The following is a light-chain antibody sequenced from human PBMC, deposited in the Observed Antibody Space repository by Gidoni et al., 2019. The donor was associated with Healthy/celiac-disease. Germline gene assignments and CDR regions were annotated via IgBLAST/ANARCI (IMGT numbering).Light chain of an antibody. CDR3: QQSYSTPPLT. J-gene: IGKJ4*01. CDR1: QSISSY. Sequence: DIQMTQSPSSLSASVGDRVTITCRASQSISSYLNWYQQKPGKAPKLLIYAASSLQSGVPSSFSGSGSGTDFTLTISSLQPEDFATFYYQQSYSTPPLTFGGGTKVEIK. V-gene: IGKV1-39*01. CDR2: AAS.